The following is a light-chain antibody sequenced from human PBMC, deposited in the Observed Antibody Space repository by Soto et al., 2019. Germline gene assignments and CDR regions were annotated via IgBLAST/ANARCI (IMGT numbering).Light chain of an antibody. Sequence: ENVSTQSPGTLSLSPGERGTLSCRASQSVSSGYLAWYQQKPGQAPRLLIYDASSRATGIPDRFSGSGSGTEFSLTISNLQPDDCATYYCQQYENYWTFGQGTKVDI. CDR1: QSVSSGY. CDR2: DAS. V-gene: IGKV3-20*01. J-gene: IGKJ1*01. CDR3: QQYENYWT.